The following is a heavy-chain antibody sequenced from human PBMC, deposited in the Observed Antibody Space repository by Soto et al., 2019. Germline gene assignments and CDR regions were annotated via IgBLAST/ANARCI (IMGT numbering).Heavy chain of an antibody. CDR2: IFYLGSS. D-gene: IGHD3-3*02. CDR3: ARHSLALRKNNWFDP. Sequence: SETLSLTCTVSVDSIISSDFYWGWVRQPPGKGLEWIGSIFYLGSSYYNPSLKSRVTMSVDTSKNQFSLRLRSVTAADTALYFCARHSLALRKNNWFDPWGQGIMVTVS. CDR1: VDSIISSDFY. V-gene: IGHV4-39*01. J-gene: IGHJ5*02.